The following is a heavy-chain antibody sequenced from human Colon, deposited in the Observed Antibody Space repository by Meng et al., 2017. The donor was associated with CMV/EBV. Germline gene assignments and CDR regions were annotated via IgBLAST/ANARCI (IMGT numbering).Heavy chain of an antibody. CDR1: DYSFTNYD. CDR3: ARDKRESMVRYYYYYGMDV. J-gene: IGHJ6*02. CDR2: MSTFNGNT. V-gene: IGHV1-18*01. Sequence: ASVKVSCKASDYSFTNYDISWVRQAPGQGLEWMGWMSTFNGNTYYAQKFQDRVTMTRDASISTAYMELSRLSSDDTAVYYCARDKRESMVRYYYYYGMDVWGQGTTVTVSS. D-gene: IGHD3-10*01.